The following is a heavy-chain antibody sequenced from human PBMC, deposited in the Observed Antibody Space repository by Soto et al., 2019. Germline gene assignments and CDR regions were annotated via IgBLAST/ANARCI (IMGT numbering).Heavy chain of an antibody. J-gene: IGHJ4*02. D-gene: IGHD3-10*01. CDR2: ISPSGTT. CDR3: ATSLWFGTQPEI. V-gene: IGHV4-34*01. CDR1: VGSFSNNY. Sequence: ASETLSLNCAVYVGSFSNNYWTWFRQPPGKGLEWIGEISPSGTTKYIPSLKSRGTISVDTSRKQFFLKVTSVSAADTAVYYCATSLWFGTQPEIWGPGTLVTVSS.